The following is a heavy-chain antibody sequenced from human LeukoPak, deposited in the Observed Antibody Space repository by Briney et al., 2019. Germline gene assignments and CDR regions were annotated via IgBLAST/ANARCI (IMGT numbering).Heavy chain of an antibody. CDR2: ISGSGSST. V-gene: IGHV3-23*01. D-gene: IGHD3-3*01. CDR1: GFTFSSYA. Sequence: TGGSLRLSCAASGFTFSSYAMSWVRQAPGKGLEWVSGISGSGSSTYYADSVKGRFTISRDNSKNTLYLQMNSLRAEDTAVYYCAKFEWMNWSDPWGQGTLVTVSS. J-gene: IGHJ5*02. CDR3: AKFEWMNWSDP.